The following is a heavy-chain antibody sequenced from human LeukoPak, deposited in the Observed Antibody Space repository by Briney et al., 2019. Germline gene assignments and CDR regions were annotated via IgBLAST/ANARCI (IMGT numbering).Heavy chain of an antibody. CDR2: IYYSGST. V-gene: IGHV4-31*03. Sequence: SETLSLTCTVSGGSITGYFWSWIRQHPGKGLEWIGYIYYSGSTYYNPSLKSRTIISVDTSKNQFSLKLNSVTAADTAVYYCARGTVPARWFDPWGQGTLVTVSS. CDR1: GGSITGYF. CDR3: ARGTVPARWFDP. D-gene: IGHD2-2*01. J-gene: IGHJ5*02.